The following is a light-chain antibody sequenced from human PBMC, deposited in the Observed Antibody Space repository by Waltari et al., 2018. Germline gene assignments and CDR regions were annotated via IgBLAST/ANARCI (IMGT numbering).Light chain of an antibody. CDR3: SMYMGSGIWV. J-gene: IGLJ3*02. CDR1: SGSVSSTSY. Sequence: QTVLTQEPSLSVSPGGTVTLTCALSSGSVSSTSYAPWYQQTHGLPPRTLVYKGNGRSSGVPDRFSGSILGNKAALTITGAQADDESDYYCSMYMGSGIWVFGGGTKLTVL. CDR2: KGN. V-gene: IGLV8-61*01.